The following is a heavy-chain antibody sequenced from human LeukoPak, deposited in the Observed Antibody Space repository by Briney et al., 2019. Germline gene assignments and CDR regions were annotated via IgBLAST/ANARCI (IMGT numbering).Heavy chain of an antibody. Sequence: VASVNVSCKASGYTVTSYYMHWVRQAPGQGLEWMAILNPSGGSSNYAQKFQGRATLTRATSTGTVYMELSSLRSGDTAVYYCARSHARAYDDNWFDPWGQGTLVTVSS. CDR2: LNPSGGSS. D-gene: IGHD2-8*01. V-gene: IGHV1-46*01. CDR3: ARSHARAYDDNWFDP. J-gene: IGHJ5*02. CDR1: GYTVTSYY.